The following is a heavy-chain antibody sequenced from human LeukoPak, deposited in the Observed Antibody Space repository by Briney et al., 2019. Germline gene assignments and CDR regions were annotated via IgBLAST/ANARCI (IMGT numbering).Heavy chain of an antibody. Sequence: ASVKVSCKASGYTFTSYGISWVRQAPGRGLEWMGWISTYNAIPNYAQKLQGRVTMTTDTSTSTSYMELRSLRSDDTAVYYCARDRGYVSASPCDYWGQGTLVTVSS. CDR2: ISTYNAIP. J-gene: IGHJ4*02. CDR3: ARDRGYVSASPCDY. D-gene: IGHD5-12*01. V-gene: IGHV1-18*01. CDR1: GYTFTSYG.